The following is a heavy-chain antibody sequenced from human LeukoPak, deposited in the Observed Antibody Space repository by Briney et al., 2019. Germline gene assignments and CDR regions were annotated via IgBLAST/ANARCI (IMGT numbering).Heavy chain of an antibody. D-gene: IGHD3-22*01. CDR1: GASISSNSFY. Sequence: SETLSLTCTVSGASISSNSFYWGWIRQPPGKGLEWIGSIYYSGSTYYNPSLKSRVTISVDTSKNQFSLKLSSVTAADTAVYYCARHNIPSGYYYEYYFDYWGQGTLVTVSS. V-gene: IGHV4-39*01. CDR3: ARHNIPSGYYYEYYFDY. CDR2: IYYSGST. J-gene: IGHJ4*02.